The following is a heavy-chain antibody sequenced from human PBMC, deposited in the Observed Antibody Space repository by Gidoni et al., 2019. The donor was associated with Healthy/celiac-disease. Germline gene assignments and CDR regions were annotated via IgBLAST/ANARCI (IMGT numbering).Heavy chain of an antibody. Sequence: EVQLLESGGGLVQPGGSLRLSCAASGFTFSSYAMSWVRQAPGKGLEWVSAISGSGGSTYYADSVKGRFTISRDNSKNTLYLQMNSLRAEDTAVYYCAKEGVNIVVVVATYDYWGQGTLVTVSS. D-gene: IGHD2-15*01. CDR3: AKEGVNIVVVVATYDY. V-gene: IGHV3-23*01. CDR1: GFTFSSYA. J-gene: IGHJ4*02. CDR2: ISGSGGST.